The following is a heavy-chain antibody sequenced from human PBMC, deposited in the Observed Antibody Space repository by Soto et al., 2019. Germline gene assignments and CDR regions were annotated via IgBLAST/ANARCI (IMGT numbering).Heavy chain of an antibody. Sequence: EVQLVESGGGLVQPGGSLRLSCAASGFTFSSYWMHWVRQAPGKGLVWVSRINRDGSSTSYADSVKGRFTISRDNAKNTLYLQMTRLRAEDTAVYYCVRTSLVVAAATREDYWGQGTLVTVSA. V-gene: IGHV3-74*01. D-gene: IGHD2-15*01. J-gene: IGHJ4*02. CDR2: INRDGSST. CDR1: GFTFSSYW. CDR3: VRTSLVVAAATREDY.